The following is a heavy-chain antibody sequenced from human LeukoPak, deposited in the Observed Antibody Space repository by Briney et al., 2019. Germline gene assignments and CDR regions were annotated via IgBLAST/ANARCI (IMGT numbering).Heavy chain of an antibody. CDR2: ISHTGSA. V-gene: IGHV4-59*11. J-gene: IGHJ4*02. Sequence: SETLSLTCSVSGVSISNHFWSWIRQPPGMPLEWIGHISHTGSANYQPSLRSRVAISIDTSKNQLSLTLTSVSAADTAVYYCARAPGRVSGDGWDYWGQGILVTVSS. CDR3: ARAPGRVSGDGWDY. D-gene: IGHD2-21*02. CDR1: GVSISNHF.